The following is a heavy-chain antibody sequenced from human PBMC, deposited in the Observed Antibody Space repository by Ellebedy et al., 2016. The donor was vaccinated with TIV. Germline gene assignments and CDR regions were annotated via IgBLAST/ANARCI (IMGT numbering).Heavy chain of an antibody. V-gene: IGHV3-33*08. Sequence: GESLKISCAASGFTFSSYDMHWVRQAPGKGLEWVAVIWYDGSNEYYADSVKGRFTISRDNSKNTLYLQMNSLRAEDTALYYCARDSYGMDVWGQGTTVT. CDR1: GFTFSSYD. CDR3: ARDSYGMDV. J-gene: IGHJ6*02. CDR2: IWYDGSNE.